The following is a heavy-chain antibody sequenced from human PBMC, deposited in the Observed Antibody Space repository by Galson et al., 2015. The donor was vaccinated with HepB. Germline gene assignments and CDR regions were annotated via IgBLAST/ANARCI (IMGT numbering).Heavy chain of an antibody. J-gene: IGHJ4*02. V-gene: IGHV3-7*03. Sequence: LSCPASGFTFSRFWLTWVRQAPAKGLEWVAHIREDGNERYYVDSVRGRFTISRDNAKNSLYLQLNSLRAEDTAVYYCARDRRIWDFWGQGTPVTVSS. CDR3: ARDRRIWDF. D-gene: IGHD3-16*01. CDR2: IREDGNER. CDR1: GFTFSRFW.